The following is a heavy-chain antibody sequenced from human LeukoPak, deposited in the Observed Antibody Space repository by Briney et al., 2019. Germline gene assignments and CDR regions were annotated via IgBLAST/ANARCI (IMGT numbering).Heavy chain of an antibody. CDR3: ARVTIMITFGGPEYYMDV. CDR2: INPNSGGT. J-gene: IGHJ6*03. Sequence: ASVKVSCKASGYTFTGYYMHWVRQAPGQGLEWMGWINPNSGGTNYAQKFQGRVTMTRDTSISTAYMELSRLRSDDTAVYYCARVTIMITFGGPEYYMDVWGKGTTVTISS. CDR1: GYTFTGYY. D-gene: IGHD3-16*01. V-gene: IGHV1-2*02.